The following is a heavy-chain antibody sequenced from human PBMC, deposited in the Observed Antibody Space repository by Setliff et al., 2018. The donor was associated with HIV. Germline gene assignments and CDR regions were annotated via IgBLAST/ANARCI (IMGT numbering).Heavy chain of an antibody. CDR3: AISYYYGSGIPGYYFDY. D-gene: IGHD3-10*01. CDR2: LYSTWST. Sequence: PSETLSLTCTVSGASIDSGFHYWGWIRQSPGKGLEWIASLYSTWSTYYNPSLKGRLTISAGPSKSQFSLRVASVTAADTAVYYCAISYYYGSGIPGYYFDYWGQGTLVTVSS. V-gene: IGHV4-39*01. CDR1: GASIDSGFHY. J-gene: IGHJ4*02.